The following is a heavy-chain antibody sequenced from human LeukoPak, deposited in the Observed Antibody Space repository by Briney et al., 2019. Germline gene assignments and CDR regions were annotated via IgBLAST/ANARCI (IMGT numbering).Heavy chain of an antibody. D-gene: IGHD5-12*01. CDR1: GYSFVSYV. CDR3: ARVRDTGYDENDY. CDR2: ISAYNGKT. V-gene: IGHV1-18*01. J-gene: IGHJ4*02. Sequence: ASVKVCCKASGYSFVSYVMSWVRQAPGQGLEWMGWISAYNGKTNYPQKFQGRVTMTTDTSTNTGYMELRSLRFDDTAVYYCARVRDTGYDENDYWGQGTLVTVPS.